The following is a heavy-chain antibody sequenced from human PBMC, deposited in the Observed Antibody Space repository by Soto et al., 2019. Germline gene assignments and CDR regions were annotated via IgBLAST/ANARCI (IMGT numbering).Heavy chain of an antibody. CDR1: GDSMNSYY. D-gene: IGHD3-22*01. CDR3: ASFPVIPGRDSPLIFDY. CDR2: VYFTGST. V-gene: IGHV4-59*08. J-gene: IGHJ4*01. Sequence: PSETLSLTCTVSGDSMNSYYWSWLRQPPGKALEWMGYVYFTGSTNYSPSLESRLTILVDTSKNQFSLKLTSVTAADTAVYYCASFPVIPGRDSPLIFDYWGQGTLVTVSS.